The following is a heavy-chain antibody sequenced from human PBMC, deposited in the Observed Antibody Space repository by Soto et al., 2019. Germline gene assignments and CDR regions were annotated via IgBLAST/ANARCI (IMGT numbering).Heavy chain of an antibody. D-gene: IGHD6-13*01. Sequence: PXEVLSVTGAVSGVSSSRYDWSWIRQPAGKGLEWIGRIYTSRSTNYNPSLKSRVSISVDTSKNQLSLKLRSVTAADTALYYCARGKRGRSSSWFDSWGQGTLVTVSS. V-gene: IGHV4-4*07. CDR2: IYTSRST. CDR1: GVSSSRYD. J-gene: IGHJ5*01. CDR3: ARGKRGRSSSWFDS.